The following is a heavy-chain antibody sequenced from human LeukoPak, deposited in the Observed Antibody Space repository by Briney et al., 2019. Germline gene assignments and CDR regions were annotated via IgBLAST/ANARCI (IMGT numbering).Heavy chain of an antibody. Sequence: GESLQISCKDSGYSFTNHWIGWVRQMPGKGLEWMGIIHSADSNTKYSPSFQGQVTISADKSISTAYLQWSGLKASDTAMYYCAGARHGDYRWDYWGQGTLVTVSS. CDR1: GYSFTNHW. D-gene: IGHD4-17*01. J-gene: IGHJ4*02. V-gene: IGHV5-51*01. CDR2: IHSADSNT. CDR3: AGARHGDYRWDY.